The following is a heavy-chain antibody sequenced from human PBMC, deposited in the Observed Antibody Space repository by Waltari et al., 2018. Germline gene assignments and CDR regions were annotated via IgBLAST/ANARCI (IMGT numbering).Heavy chain of an antibody. D-gene: IGHD5-18*01. CDR2: IIPILGIA. CDR1: GGTFSSYA. V-gene: IGHV1-69*04. CDR3: ARLPDTAMEGFEYDY. Sequence: QVQLVQSGAEVKKPGSSVKVSCKDSGGTFSSYAISWVRQAPGQGLEWMGGIIPILGIANYAQKFQGRVTITADESTSTAYMELSSLRSEDTAVYYCARLPDTAMEGFEYDYWGQGTLVTVSS. J-gene: IGHJ4*02.